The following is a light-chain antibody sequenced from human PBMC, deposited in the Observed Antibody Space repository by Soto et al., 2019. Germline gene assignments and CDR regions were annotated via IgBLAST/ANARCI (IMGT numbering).Light chain of an antibody. CDR1: ETVATN. Sequence: EVLMTQSPATLSVSPGEKATLSCWGSETVATNLAWYQQQPCQAPRLLISGASTRAAGISDRFRGSGSGTEFTLSISSLRSEDSGIYYCQQYFEWPPMTFGQGTKVEI. J-gene: IGKJ1*01. CDR2: GAS. V-gene: IGKV3-15*01. CDR3: QQYFEWPPMT.